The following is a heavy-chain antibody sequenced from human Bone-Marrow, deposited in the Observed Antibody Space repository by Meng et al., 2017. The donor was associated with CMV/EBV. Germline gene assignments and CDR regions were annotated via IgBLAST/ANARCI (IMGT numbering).Heavy chain of an antibody. CDR1: GYTFTDFW. CDR2: INPKSGGT. Sequence: CQPSGYTFTDFWIHWVRQAPGQGPEWMGWINPKSGGTNFAQKFEGRVTMTADTFTRTIYLELNGLRNDDTAIYYCARDVQSGAAGYWGQGTLVTVSS. V-gene: IGHV1-2*02. D-gene: IGHD3-10*01. CDR3: ARDVQSGAAGY. J-gene: IGHJ4*02.